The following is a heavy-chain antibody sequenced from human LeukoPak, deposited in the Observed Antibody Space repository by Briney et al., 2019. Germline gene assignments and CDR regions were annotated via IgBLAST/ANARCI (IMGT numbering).Heavy chain of an antibody. CDR3: ARGTDY. CDR1: VSTFSSYS. V-gene: IGHV3-21*04. CDR2: ISSSSSYM. J-gene: IGHJ4*02. Sequence: AGSLRLSCAAASVSTFSSYSMNWVRQAPGKGLEWVSSISSSSSYMYYADSVKGRFTISRDNAKNSLYLQMNSLRAEDTAVYYCARGTDYWGQGTLVTVSS.